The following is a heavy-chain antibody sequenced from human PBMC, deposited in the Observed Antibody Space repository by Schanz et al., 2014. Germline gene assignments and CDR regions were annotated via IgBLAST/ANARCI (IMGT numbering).Heavy chain of an antibody. V-gene: IGHV1-18*04. J-gene: IGHJ4*02. Sequence: QVQLVQSGAEVKKPRSPVKVSCKSSGGTFSTYPINWLRQAPGQGLEWMGRISAYNGHTDYAQKLQGRVTLTTDTSTSTSYMELTSLRFDDTAVYYCARDFSAYVGNYFDYWGQGTLVTVSS. CDR3: ARDFSAYVGNYFDY. D-gene: IGHD5-12*01. CDR1: GGTFSTYP. CDR2: ISAYNGHT.